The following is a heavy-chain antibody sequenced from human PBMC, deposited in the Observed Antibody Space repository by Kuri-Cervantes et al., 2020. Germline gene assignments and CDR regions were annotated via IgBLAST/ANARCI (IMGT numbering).Heavy chain of an antibody. CDR1: GYTFTSYA. CDR2: INAGNGNT. D-gene: IGHD4-17*01. V-gene: IGHV1-3*01. J-gene: IGHJ4*02. CDR3: ARDLGATVTTGGY. Sequence: ASVKVSCKASGYTFTSYAMHWVRQAPGQRLEWMGWINAGNGNTKYSQKFQGRVTITRDTSASTAYMELSSLRSEDTAVHYCARDLGATVTTGGYWGQGTLVTVSS.